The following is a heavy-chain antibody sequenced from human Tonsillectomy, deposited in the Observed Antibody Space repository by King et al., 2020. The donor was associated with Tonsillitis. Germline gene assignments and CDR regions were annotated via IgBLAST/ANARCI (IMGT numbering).Heavy chain of an antibody. Sequence: VQLVESGGGLVQPGGSLRLSCAASGFSVSGDYMNWVRQVPGKGLEWVSIIHKGGRTEYADSVKGRFTISTDNSKKTGSLQLNSLRPEDTAVYYCATNKNYAFNYWGQGTLVTVSS. J-gene: IGHJ4*02. D-gene: IGHD3-16*01. CDR3: ATNKNYAFNY. CDR2: IHKGGRT. V-gene: IGHV3-66*01. CDR1: GFSVSGDY.